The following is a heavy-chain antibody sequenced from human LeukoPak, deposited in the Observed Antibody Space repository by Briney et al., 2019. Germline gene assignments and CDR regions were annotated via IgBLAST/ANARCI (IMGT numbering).Heavy chain of an antibody. V-gene: IGHV4-38-2*02. CDR1: GYSISSGYY. Sequence: SETLSLTCTVSGYSISSGYYWGWIRQPPGKGLEWIGRIYTSGSTNYNPSLKSRVTMSVDTSKNQFSLKLSSVTAADAAVYYCARVGSSSPDYNWFDPWGQGTLVTVSS. CDR2: IYTSGST. CDR3: ARVGSSSPDYNWFDP. J-gene: IGHJ5*02. D-gene: IGHD6-13*01.